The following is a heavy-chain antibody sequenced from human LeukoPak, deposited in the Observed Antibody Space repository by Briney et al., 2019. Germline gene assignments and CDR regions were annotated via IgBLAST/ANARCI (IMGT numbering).Heavy chain of an antibody. V-gene: IGHV3-30*02. Sequence: GGSLRLSCAASGFTFSSYGMHWVRQAPGKGLEWVAFIRYDGSNKYYADSVKGRFTISRDNSKNTLYLQMNSLRAEDTAVYYCAKRMVRGDYNWFDPWGQGTLVTVSS. CDR3: AKRMVRGDYNWFDP. CDR2: IRYDGSNK. CDR1: GFTFSSYG. J-gene: IGHJ5*02. D-gene: IGHD3-10*01.